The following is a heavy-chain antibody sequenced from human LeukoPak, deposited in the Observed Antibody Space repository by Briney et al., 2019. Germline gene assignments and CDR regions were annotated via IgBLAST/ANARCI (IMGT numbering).Heavy chain of an antibody. CDR3: AIVGATSDY. CDR1: GVTVSSNY. D-gene: IGHD1-26*01. V-gene: IGHV3-53*01. CDR2: IYSGGST. Sequence: GGSLRLSCAASGVTVSSNYMSWVRQAPGKGLEWVSVIYSGGSTQYADSVKGRFTVSRDNSKNTVYLQMNSLRAEDTAVYYCAIVGATSDYWGQGTLVTVSS. J-gene: IGHJ4*02.